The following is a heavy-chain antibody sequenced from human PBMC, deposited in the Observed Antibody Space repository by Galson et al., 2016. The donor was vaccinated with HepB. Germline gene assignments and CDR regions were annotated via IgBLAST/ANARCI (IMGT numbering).Heavy chain of an antibody. CDR3: ARLVSGWYPNFDY. CDR1: GFIFSDHY. CDR2: IYHSGST. J-gene: IGHJ4*02. D-gene: IGHD6-19*01. V-gene: IGHV4-4*02. Sequence: SLRLSCAVSGFIFSDHYMDWVRQAPGKGLEWIGEIYHSGSTNYNPSLKSRVTISVDKSKNQFSLKLSSVTAADTAVYYCARLVSGWYPNFDYWGQGTLVTVSS.